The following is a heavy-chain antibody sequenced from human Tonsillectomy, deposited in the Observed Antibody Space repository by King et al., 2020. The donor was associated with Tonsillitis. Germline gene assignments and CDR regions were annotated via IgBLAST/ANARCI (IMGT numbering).Heavy chain of an antibody. V-gene: IGHV3-7*03. J-gene: IGHJ5*02. CDR1: GFMFSRSW. D-gene: IGHD2-21*02. CDR2: INEAGGDK. CDR3: LSEGDFSS. Sequence: VQLVESGGGLVQPGGSLRLSCAASGFMFSRSWMGWVRQAPGMGLDWVASINEAGGDKYYADSVKGRFTISRDNAKNSLFLQMNTLRAEDSSVYYCLSEGDFSSWGQGTLVTVSA.